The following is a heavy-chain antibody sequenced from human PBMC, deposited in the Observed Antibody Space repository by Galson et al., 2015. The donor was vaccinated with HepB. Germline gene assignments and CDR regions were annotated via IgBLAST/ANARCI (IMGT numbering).Heavy chain of an antibody. V-gene: IGHV1-69*01. CDR1: GGTFSSYA. CDR3: ARDAQLEFYSSGWDYFDY. J-gene: IGHJ4*02. CDR2: IIPIFGIA. Sequence: SCKASGGTFSSYAISWVRQAPGQGLEWMGGIIPIFGIANYAQKFQGRVTITADESTSTAYMELSSLRSEDTAVYYCARDAQLEFYSSGWDYFDYWGQGTLVTVSS. D-gene: IGHD6-19*01.